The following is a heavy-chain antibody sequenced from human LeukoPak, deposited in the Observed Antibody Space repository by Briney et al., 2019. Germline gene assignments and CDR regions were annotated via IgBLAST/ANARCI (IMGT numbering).Heavy chain of an antibody. CDR1: GFTFSSYE. Sequence: GGSLRLSCAASGFTFSSYEMSWVRQAPGKGLEWVANIKQDGSEKYYVDSVKGRFTISRDNAMNSLYLQMNSLRAEDTAVYYCARAPYDSSGYYYVDYWGQGTLVTVSS. V-gene: IGHV3-7*01. CDR3: ARAPYDSSGYYYVDY. J-gene: IGHJ4*02. D-gene: IGHD3-22*01. CDR2: IKQDGSEK.